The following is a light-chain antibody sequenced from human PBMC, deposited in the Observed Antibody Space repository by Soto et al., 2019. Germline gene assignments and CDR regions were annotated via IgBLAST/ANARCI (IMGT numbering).Light chain of an antibody. CDR1: QSISNW. CDR2: DAS. J-gene: IGKJ2*01. Sequence: DIQMTQSPSTLSASVGDRVTITCRASQSISNWLAWYQHKPGKAPNLLIYDASSLESGVPSRFSGSGSGTVFTLTIGSLQPDDSAIYHCQQYSTHSTFGQGTKVDIK. V-gene: IGKV1-5*01. CDR3: QQYSTHST.